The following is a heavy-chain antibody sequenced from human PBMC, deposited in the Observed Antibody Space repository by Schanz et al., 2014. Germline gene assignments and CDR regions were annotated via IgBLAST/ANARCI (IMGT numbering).Heavy chain of an antibody. V-gene: IGHV3-74*01. CDR2: INSDGSST. D-gene: IGHD6-19*01. CDR3: AGAAVGFIVDAFDL. J-gene: IGHJ3*01. CDR1: GLTFSRYR. Sequence: EVQLVESGGGLVQPGGSLRLSCAASGLTFSRYRMHWVRQAPGKGLVWVSHINSDGSSTTYADSVKGRFTISRENAKSSLYLQMDHLRVEDTAAYYCAGAAVGFIVDAFDLWGRGTMVIVSS.